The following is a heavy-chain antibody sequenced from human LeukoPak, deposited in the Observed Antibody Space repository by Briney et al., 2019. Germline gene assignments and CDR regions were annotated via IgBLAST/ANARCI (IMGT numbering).Heavy chain of an antibody. V-gene: IGHV3-30*02. Sequence: GGSLRLSCSAFGFTFGDYAFHWVRQAPGRGLEWLAFIRYDGSDSYYADSVKGRFTISRDNSKKTLYLQMGSLRTEDTAFYYCALIGVVIPPDTYDVWGQGTLVTVSS. D-gene: IGHD2-21*01. CDR3: ALIGVVIPPDTYDV. CDR2: IRYDGSDS. J-gene: IGHJ3*01. CDR1: GFTFGDYA.